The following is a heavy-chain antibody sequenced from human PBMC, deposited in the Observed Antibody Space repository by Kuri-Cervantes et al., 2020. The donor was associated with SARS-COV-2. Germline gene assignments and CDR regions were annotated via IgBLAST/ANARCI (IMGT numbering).Heavy chain of an antibody. CDR2: INSDGSST. J-gene: IGHJ4*02. D-gene: IGHD6-25*01. V-gene: IGHV3-74*01. CDR1: GFTFSSYW. Sequence: GESLKISCAASGFTFSSYWMHWVRQAPGKGLVWVSRINSDGSSTSYADSVKGRFTISRDNAKNTLYLQMNSLKTEDTAVYYCTSPGYSSDPYYFDYWGQGTLVTVSS. CDR3: TSPGYSSDPYYFDY.